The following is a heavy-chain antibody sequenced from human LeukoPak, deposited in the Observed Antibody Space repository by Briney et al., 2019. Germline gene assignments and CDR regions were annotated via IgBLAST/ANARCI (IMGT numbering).Heavy chain of an antibody. J-gene: IGHJ2*01. V-gene: IGHV3-7*01. D-gene: IGHD3-3*01. CDR2: IKQDGSEK. CDR1: GFTFSSYW. CDR3: ARTDYDFWSGPGYFDL. Sequence: GGSLRLSCAASGFTFSSYWMSWVRQAPGKGLEWVANIKQDGSEKYYVDSVKGRFTISRDNAKNSLYLQMNSLRAEDTAVYYCARTDYDFWSGPGYFDLWGRGTLVTVSS.